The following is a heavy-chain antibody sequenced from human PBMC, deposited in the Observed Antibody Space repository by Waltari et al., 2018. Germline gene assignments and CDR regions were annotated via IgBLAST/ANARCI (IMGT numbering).Heavy chain of an antibody. CDR3: ARHGVDFWSGYYKGRHYYYYGMDV. V-gene: IGHV5-51*01. Sequence: EVQLVQSGAEVKKPGESLKISCKGSGYSFTSYWIGWVRQMPGKGLEWRGVIYPGDSDTRYSPSFQGQVTISADKSISTAYLQWSSLKASDTAMYYCARHGVDFWSGYYKGRHYYYYGMDVWGQGTTVTVSS. CDR2: IYPGDSDT. CDR1: GYSFTSYW. D-gene: IGHD3-3*01. J-gene: IGHJ6*02.